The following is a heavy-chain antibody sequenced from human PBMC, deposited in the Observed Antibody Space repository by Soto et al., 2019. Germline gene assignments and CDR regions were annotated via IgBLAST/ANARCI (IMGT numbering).Heavy chain of an antibody. V-gene: IGHV3-30*18. J-gene: IGHJ4*02. Sequence: QVQLVESEGGVVQPGRSLRLSCTASGFTFSNYGMHWVRQAPGKGLEWVTVISYDGNVAYYADSVKGRFTSSRDNSKNTLYLQTTSLRTNDPAVYYCAKEGPITICYLESWGQGTLVTVSS. CDR3: AKEGPITICYLES. CDR1: GFTFSNYG. CDR2: ISYDGNVA.